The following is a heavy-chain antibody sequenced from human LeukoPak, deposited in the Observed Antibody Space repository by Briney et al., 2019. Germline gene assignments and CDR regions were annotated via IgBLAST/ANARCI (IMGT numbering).Heavy chain of an antibody. D-gene: IGHD2-2*01. Sequence: SETLSLXCTVSGGSISSYYWSWIRQPPGKGLEWIGYIYYSGSTNYNPSLKSRVTISVDTSKNQFSLKLSSVTAADTAVYYCARARDVVPAALYYFDYWGQGTLVTVSS. CDR2: IYYSGST. CDR1: GGSISSYY. V-gene: IGHV4-59*01. J-gene: IGHJ4*02. CDR3: ARARDVVPAALYYFDY.